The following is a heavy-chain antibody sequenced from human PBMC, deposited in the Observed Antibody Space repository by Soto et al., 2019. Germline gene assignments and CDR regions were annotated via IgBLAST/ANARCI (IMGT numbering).Heavy chain of an antibody. V-gene: IGHV1-69*02. CDR3: AQLWFGELWHGMDV. D-gene: IGHD3-10*01. CDR1: GGDFNSYT. J-gene: IGHJ6*02. CDR2: IIPILDVA. Sequence: QLVQSRAEVKKPGSSVKVSCKASGGDFNSYTISWVRQAPGQGPEWMGTIIPILDVAKNAQKFQGRVTXTADKSTSTVYMELRSLRSDDTAIYYCAQLWFGELWHGMDVWGQGTMVTVSS.